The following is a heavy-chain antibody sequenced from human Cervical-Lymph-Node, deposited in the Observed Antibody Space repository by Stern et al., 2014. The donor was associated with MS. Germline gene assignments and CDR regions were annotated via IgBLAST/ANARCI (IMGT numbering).Heavy chain of an antibody. D-gene: IGHD3-16*01. CDR2: INPNGSVT. CDR3: TRAVGGVGRE. Sequence: VQLVVSGPEVKKPGASVMVSCKTSGYTFTNYYIHWVRQAPGQGLEWMGIINPNGSVTASAQKFQGRLTMNRDTSTTTVYMRLITLTSEDTAMYYCTRAVGGVGREWGQGTLVFVSS. J-gene: IGHJ4*02. CDR1: GYTFTNYY. V-gene: IGHV1-46*01.